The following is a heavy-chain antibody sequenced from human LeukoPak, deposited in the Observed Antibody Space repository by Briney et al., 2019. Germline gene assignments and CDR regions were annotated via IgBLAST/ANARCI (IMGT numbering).Heavy chain of an antibody. CDR3: AGGTYSSSWYRGGGSFDY. D-gene: IGHD6-13*01. CDR2: IYYSGST. CDR1: GGSISSYY. J-gene: IGHJ4*02. Sequence: SETLSLTCTVSGGSISSYYWSWIRQPPGKGLEWIGYIYYSGSTNYNPSLKSRVTISVDTSKNQFSLKLSSVTAADTAVYYCAGGTYSSSWYRGGGSFDYWGQGTLVTVSS. V-gene: IGHV4-59*01.